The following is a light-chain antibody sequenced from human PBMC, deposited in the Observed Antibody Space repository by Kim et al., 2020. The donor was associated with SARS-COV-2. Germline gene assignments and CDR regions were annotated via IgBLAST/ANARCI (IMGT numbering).Light chain of an antibody. V-gene: IGKV1-5*03. CDR2: KAS. J-gene: IGKJ1*01. Sequence: GDRVTISCRASQNIHIWLAWFQQKPGKAPRVLMYKASTLENGVPSRFSGSGSGTEFTLTINSLQPDDSATYYCQQYDVHPETFGQGTKV. CDR3: QQYDVHPET. CDR1: QNIHIW.